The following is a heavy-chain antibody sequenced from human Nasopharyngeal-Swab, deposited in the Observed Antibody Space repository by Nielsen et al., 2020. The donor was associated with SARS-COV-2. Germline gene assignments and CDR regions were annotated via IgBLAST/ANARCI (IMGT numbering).Heavy chain of an antibody. CDR1: GFTVSSNY. J-gene: IGHJ6*02. CDR3: ARCITIFGTRYGMDV. V-gene: IGHV3-53*01. Sequence: GKSLKISCAASGFTVSSNYMSWVRQAPGKGLEWVSVIYSGGSTYYADSVKGRFTISRDNSKNTLYLQMNSLRAEDTAVYYCARCITIFGTRYGMDVWGQGTTVTVSS. CDR2: IYSGGST. D-gene: IGHD3-3*01.